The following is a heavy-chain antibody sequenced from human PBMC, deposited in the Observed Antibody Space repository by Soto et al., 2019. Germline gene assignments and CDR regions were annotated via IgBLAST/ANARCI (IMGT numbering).Heavy chain of an antibody. CDR2: ISVHNGYT. J-gene: IGHJ4*02. Sequence: QVQLAQSGAEVKKPGASVTVSCKASGYTFSSYGISWVRQAPGQGLEWVGWISVHNGYTKYATELQGRVTMATDTSTSTAYMELRSLRSDDSAVYYCARLEHNFGPHDYWGQGTLVTVTS. D-gene: IGHD1-1*01. V-gene: IGHV1-18*01. CDR3: ARLEHNFGPHDY. CDR1: GYTFSSYG.